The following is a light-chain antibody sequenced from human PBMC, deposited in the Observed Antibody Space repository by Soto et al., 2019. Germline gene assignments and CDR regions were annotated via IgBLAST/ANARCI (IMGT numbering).Light chain of an antibody. CDR3: QQTYSTPRT. CDR2: AAS. J-gene: IGKJ1*01. Sequence: DIPMTRSPSSLSASVGDRVSITCRASQTISTYLNWYQQKPGKAPNLLIYAASSLQSGVPSRFSGSGSGTDFTLTISSLQPEDFAVYYCQQTYSTPRTFGQGTKVEIK. CDR1: QTISTY. V-gene: IGKV1-39*01.